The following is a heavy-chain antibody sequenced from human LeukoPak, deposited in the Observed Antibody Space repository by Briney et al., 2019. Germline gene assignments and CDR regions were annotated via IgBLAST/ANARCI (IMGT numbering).Heavy chain of an antibody. CDR2: IYYSGST. CDR1: GGSISSSSYY. CDR3: ARVTMVRGLGA. V-gene: IGHV4-39*07. D-gene: IGHD3-10*01. J-gene: IGHJ4*02. Sequence: SETLSLTCTVSGGSISSSSYYWGWIRQPPGKGLEWIGSIYYSGSTYYNQSLKSRVTISVDTSKNQFSLKLSSVTAADTAVYYCARVTMVRGLGAWGQGTLVTVSS.